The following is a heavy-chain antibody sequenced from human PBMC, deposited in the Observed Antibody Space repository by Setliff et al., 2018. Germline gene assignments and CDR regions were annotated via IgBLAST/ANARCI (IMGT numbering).Heavy chain of an antibody. Sequence: SETLSLTCTVSGGSISSGSYYWSWIRQPAGKGLEWIGHIYSSGSTNYNPSLKSRVTISLDTSTNQVSLKLSSVTAADTAVYYCARDRQYCSSTSWFQGYFDYWGQGTLVTVSS. CDR1: GGSISSGSYY. D-gene: IGHD2-2*01. J-gene: IGHJ4*02. CDR2: IYSSGST. V-gene: IGHV4-61*09. CDR3: ARDRQYCSSTSWFQGYFDY.